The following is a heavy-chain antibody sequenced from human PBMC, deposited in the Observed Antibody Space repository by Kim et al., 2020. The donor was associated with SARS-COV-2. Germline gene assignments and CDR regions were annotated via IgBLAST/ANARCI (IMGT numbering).Heavy chain of an antibody. V-gene: IGHV3-23*01. CDR1: GFTFSSYA. D-gene: IGHD3-10*01. Sequence: GGSLRLSCAASGFTFSSYAMSWVRQAPGKGLEWVSAISGSGGSTYYADSVKGRFTISRDNSKNTLYLQMNSLRAEDTAVYYCAKGRGWFGDLPLDYWGQGTLVTVSS. CDR2: ISGSGGST. CDR3: AKGRGWFGDLPLDY. J-gene: IGHJ4*02.